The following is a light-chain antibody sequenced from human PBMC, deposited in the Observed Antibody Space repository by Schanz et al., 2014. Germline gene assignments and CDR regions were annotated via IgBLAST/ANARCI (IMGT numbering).Light chain of an antibody. CDR2: DVN. Sequence: QSALTQPASVSGSPGQSITISCTGTSSDIGGRAYVSWYQQRPGKAPQLILYDVNSRPSGVSNRFSGSKSGNTASLTISGLQAEDEADYHCCSYAGSSTRHWVFGGGTKLTVL. V-gene: IGLV2-14*01. J-gene: IGLJ3*02. CDR1: SSDIGGRAY. CDR3: CSYAGSSTRHWV.